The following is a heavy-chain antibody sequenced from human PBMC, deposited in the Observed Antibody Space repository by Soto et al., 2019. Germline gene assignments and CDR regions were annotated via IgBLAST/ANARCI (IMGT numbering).Heavy chain of an antibody. CDR2: MRPNTGHS. V-gene: IGHV1-8*02. D-gene: IGHD3-10*01. J-gene: IGHJ4*02. CDR1: GYTFTDLD. Sequence: QVPLVESGAEVKQPGASVKVSCKASGYTFTDLDINWVRQTTEQGLEWMGWMRPNTGHSGLAQKFQGRLTLTRDTSINTAYMELSSLRSEDTAIYYCARGINAGVDYWGQGTPVTVSS. CDR3: ARGINAGVDY.